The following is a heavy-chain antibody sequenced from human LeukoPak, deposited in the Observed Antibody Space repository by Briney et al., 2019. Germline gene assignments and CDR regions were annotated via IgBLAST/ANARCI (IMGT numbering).Heavy chain of an antibody. CDR1: GGSFSGYY. CDR2: VYYSGST. V-gene: IGHV4-59*01. J-gene: IGHJ4*02. Sequence: SETLSLTCAVYGGSFSGYYWSWIRQPPGKGLEWIGYVYYSGSTNYNPSLKSRVTISVDTSKKQFSLKLSSVTAADTAVYYCATHSGSFYYFDYWGQGTLVTVSS. CDR3: ATHSGSFYYFDY. D-gene: IGHD1-26*01.